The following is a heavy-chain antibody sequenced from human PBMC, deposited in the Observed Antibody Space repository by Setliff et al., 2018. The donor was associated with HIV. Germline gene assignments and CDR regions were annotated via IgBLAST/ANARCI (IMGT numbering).Heavy chain of an antibody. CDR3: ARRYYYYGMDV. CDR1: GGSISSYY. V-gene: IGHV4-59*12. J-gene: IGHJ6*02. Sequence: ASETLSLTCTVSGGSISSYYWSWIRQPPGKGLEWIGYIYYSGSTNYNPSLKSRVTISVDTSKNQFSLKLSSVTAADTAVYYCARRYYYYGMDVWGQGTTVTVSS. CDR2: IYYSGST.